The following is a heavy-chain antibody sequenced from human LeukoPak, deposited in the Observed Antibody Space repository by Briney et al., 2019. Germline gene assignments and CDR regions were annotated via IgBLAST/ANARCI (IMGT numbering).Heavy chain of an antibody. CDR3: ARGGGLDV. J-gene: IGHJ6*02. CDR1: GFTFSSYW. Sequence: PGGSLRLSCAASGFTFSSYWMNWARQAPGKGLEWVASINHNGNVNYYVDSVKGRFTISRDNAKSSLYLQMSNLRAEDMAVYFCARGGGLDVWGQGATVTVSS. D-gene: IGHD3-16*01. V-gene: IGHV3-7*03. CDR2: INHNGNVN.